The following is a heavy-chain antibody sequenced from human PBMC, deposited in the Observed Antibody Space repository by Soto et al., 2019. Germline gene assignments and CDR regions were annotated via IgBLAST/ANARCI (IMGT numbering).Heavy chain of an antibody. V-gene: IGHV1-18*04. J-gene: IGHJ4*02. CDR3: ARDYYGSGSYIRFDY. CDR2: ISAYNGNT. CDR1: GYTFTSYG. D-gene: IGHD3-10*01. Sequence: ASVKVSCKASGYTFTSYGISWVRQAPGQGLEWMGWISAYNGNTNYAQKLQGRVTMTTDTSTSRAYMELRSLRSDDTAVYYCARDYYGSGSYIRFDYWGQGTLVTVSS.